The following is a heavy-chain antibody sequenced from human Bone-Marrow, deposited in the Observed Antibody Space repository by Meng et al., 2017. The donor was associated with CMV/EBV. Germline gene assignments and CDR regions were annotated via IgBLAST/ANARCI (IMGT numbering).Heavy chain of an antibody. D-gene: IGHD3-3*01. CDR1: GFTFSSYE. CDR3: ARSRSDYDFWCGPGAFDI. Sequence: SLEMYCAASGFTFSSYEMNWGRQAPGKGLEWVSYISSSGSTIYYADSVKGRFTISRDNAKNSLYLQMNSLIAEDTAVYYCARSRSDYDFWCGPGAFDIWGQGTMVTVSS. V-gene: IGHV3-48*03. CDR2: ISSSGSTI. J-gene: IGHJ3*02.